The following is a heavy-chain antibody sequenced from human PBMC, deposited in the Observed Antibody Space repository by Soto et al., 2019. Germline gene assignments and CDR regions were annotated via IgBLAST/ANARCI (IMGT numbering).Heavy chain of an antibody. V-gene: IGHV1-3*01. CDR1: GYTFTNYA. CDR2: IDAGTGNT. CDR3: ARGDCSSESCYTGLFYHGPDV. Sequence: QVQLVQSGAAVKRPGASVKVSCKASGYTFTNYAVHWVRQAPGQGLEWMAWIDAGTGNTHYSPKFQVRVTVRRDTSASTAYMELRTLRPEDTAVYYCARGDCSSESCYTGLFYHGPDVWGPGTSVTVSS. J-gene: IGHJ6*02. D-gene: IGHD2-2*02.